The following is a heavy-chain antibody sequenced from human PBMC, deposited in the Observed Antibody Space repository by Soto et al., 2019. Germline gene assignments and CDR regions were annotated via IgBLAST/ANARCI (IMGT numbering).Heavy chain of an antibody. D-gene: IGHD3-22*01. J-gene: IGHJ6*02. V-gene: IGHV5-10-1*01. CDR3: ARLRYDSSGYHVTNLPDSYYGMDV. Sequence: SLTLSCNGSGYSFTNYGISWVRQMPGKVLEWMGRREPSDSYTNYIAAFQCHVTISADKSISNAYLQWRSLNASDTAMYYCARLRYDSSGYHVTNLPDSYYGMDVWGQGTTGT. CDR2: REPSDSYT. CDR1: GYSFTNYG.